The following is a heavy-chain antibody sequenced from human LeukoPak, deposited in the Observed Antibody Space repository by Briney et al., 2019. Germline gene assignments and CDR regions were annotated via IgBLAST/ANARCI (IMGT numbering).Heavy chain of an antibody. J-gene: IGHJ4*02. D-gene: IGHD3-9*01. Sequence: PGGSLRLSCVASGFTSSSYAMSWVRQAPGKGLEGVSAISGSGGSTYYADSVKGRFTISRDNSKNTLFLQMNSLRAQDTAVYYCAKDPYAILTGYRYYFDYWGQGTLVTVSS. CDR2: ISGSGGST. V-gene: IGHV3-23*01. CDR1: GFTSSSYA. CDR3: AKDPYAILTGYRYYFDY.